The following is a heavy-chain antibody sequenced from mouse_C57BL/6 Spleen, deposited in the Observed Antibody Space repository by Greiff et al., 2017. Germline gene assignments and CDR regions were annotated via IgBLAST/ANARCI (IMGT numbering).Heavy chain of an antibody. CDR3: TRSLDGSSPY. CDR1: GYTFTDYN. V-gene: IGHV1-22*01. D-gene: IGHD1-1*01. Sequence: EVKLQQSGPELVKPGASVKMSCKASGYTFTDYNMHWVKQSHGKSLEWIGYINPNNGGTSYNQKFKGKATLTVHKSTSTAYMVLRSLTSEGSAVYYLTRSLDGSSPYWGQGTLVTVSA. J-gene: IGHJ3*01. CDR2: INPNNGGT.